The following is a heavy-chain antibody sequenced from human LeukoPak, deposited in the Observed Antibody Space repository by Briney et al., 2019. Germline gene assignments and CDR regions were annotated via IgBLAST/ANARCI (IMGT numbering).Heavy chain of an antibody. Sequence: PGGSLRLSCAASGFPFSIHWMTWVRQAPGKGLEWVANIKPDGSEKYYVDSAKGRFTISRDNAKNSLYLQMNSLRAEDTAVYYCVRGSSGTVVRGVSWAWFDPWGQGTLVSVSS. D-gene: IGHD3-10*01. V-gene: IGHV3-7*05. J-gene: IGHJ5*02. CDR1: GFPFSIHW. CDR3: VRGSSGTVVRGVSWAWFDP. CDR2: IKPDGSEK.